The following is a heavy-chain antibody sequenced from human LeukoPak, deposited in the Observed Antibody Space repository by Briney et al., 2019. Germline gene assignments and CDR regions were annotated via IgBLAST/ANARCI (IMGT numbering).Heavy chain of an antibody. CDR2: IIPIFGTA. CDR1: GGTFSSYA. V-gene: IGHV1-69*05. D-gene: IGHD1-7*01. J-gene: IGHJ4*02. Sequence: ASVKVSCKASGGTFSSYAISWVRQAPGQGLEWMGRIIPIFGTANYAQKFQGRVTITTDESTSTAYMELSSLRSEDTAVYYCATELGNWNYEGDWGQGTLVTVSS. CDR3: ATELGNWNYEGD.